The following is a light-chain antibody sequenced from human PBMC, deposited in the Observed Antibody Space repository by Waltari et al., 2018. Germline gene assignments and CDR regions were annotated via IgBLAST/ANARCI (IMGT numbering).Light chain of an antibody. CDR2: DAS. V-gene: IGKV1-33*01. CDR3: QQYDNLPLT. CDR1: QDINNY. J-gene: IGKJ4*01. Sequence: DIQMTQSPSSLSASVGDRVTITCQASQDINNYLNWYQQKPGKAPKLLIYDASNLETRVPSKFSGSGSGTDFTFTISSLQPEDIATYYCQQYDNLPLTFGGGTKVDIK.